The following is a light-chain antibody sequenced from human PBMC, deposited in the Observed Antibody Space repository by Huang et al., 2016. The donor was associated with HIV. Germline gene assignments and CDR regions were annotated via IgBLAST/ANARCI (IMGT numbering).Light chain of an antibody. Sequence: DIRMTQSPSTLSASIGDRVTITCRSSHSISDWLAWYQQKPGGAPKLLIYKASTLQTGVPSSFSGSAAGTEFTLTISGLQPDDFATYYCQQYNSWTFGQGTKVEIK. J-gene: IGKJ1*01. V-gene: IGKV1-5*03. CDR1: HSISDW. CDR3: QQYNSWT. CDR2: KAS.